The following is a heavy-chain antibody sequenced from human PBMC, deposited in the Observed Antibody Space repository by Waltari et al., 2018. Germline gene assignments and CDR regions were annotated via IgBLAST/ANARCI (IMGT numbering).Heavy chain of an antibody. Sequence: QVQLQESGPGLVKPSETLSLTCAVSGYSISSGYYWGWIRQPPGKGLEWIGIIYHSGSTYYNPSLKSRVTISVDTSKNQFSLKLSSVTAADTAVYYCARPSRIAAAGGAIDYWGQGTLVTVSS. D-gene: IGHD6-13*01. V-gene: IGHV4-38-2*01. CDR1: GYSISSGYY. CDR3: ARPSRIAAAGGAIDY. J-gene: IGHJ4*02. CDR2: IYHSGST.